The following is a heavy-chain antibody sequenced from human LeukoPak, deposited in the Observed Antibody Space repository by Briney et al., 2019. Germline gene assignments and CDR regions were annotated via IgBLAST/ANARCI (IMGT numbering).Heavy chain of an antibody. V-gene: IGHV3-21*01. CDR2: ISSSSSYI. CDR3: AREGPYYDSSGYYLDY. D-gene: IGHD3-22*01. J-gene: IGHJ4*02. Sequence: GGSLRLSCAASGFTFSSYSMNWVRQAPGKGLEWVSSISSSSSYIYYADSVKGRFTISRDNAKNSLYLQMNSLRAEDTAVYYCAREGPYYDSSGYYLDYWGQGTLVTVSS. CDR1: GFTFSSYS.